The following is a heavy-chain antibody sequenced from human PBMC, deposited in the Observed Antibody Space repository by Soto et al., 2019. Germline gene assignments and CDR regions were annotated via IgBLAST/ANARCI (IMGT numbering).Heavy chain of an antibody. CDR3: SRGAGITVASTSFDY. CDR2: ISFDGSYE. J-gene: IGHJ4*02. CDR1: GFTFSSYS. V-gene: IGHV3-30-3*01. D-gene: IGHD6-19*01. Sequence: QVQLVESGGGVVQPGRSLRLSCAASGFTFSSYSIHWVRQAPGKGLEWVAVISFDGSYEYYADSVKGRFTISRDNSKKALHLQMNRLRAEDTAVYYCSRGAGITVASTSFDYWGQGTLVTVSS.